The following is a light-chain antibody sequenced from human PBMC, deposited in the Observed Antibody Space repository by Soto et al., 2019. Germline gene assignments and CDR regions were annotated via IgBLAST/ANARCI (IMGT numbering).Light chain of an antibody. CDR1: SSDVGGYNF. J-gene: IGLJ2*01. CDR3: GSYTSRGSFL. V-gene: IGLV2-14*03. CDR2: DVS. Sequence: QSALTQPASVSGSPGQSITISCTGTSSDVGGYNFVSWFQQYPGKVPKVMIHDVSNRPSGVSNRFSGSKSGNTASLTISGLQFEAGADYYCGSYTSRGSFLFGGGTTLPVL.